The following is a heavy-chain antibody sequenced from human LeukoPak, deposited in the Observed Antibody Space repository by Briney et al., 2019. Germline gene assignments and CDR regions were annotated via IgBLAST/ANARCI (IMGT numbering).Heavy chain of an antibody. CDR3: AKRPSDYGDYVSYFDH. J-gene: IGHJ4*02. CDR2: ISDAGRSK. D-gene: IGHD4-17*01. Sequence: PGGSLRLSCAASGLSFSSFAMSWVRQAPGKGLEWVGVISDAGRSKHYADSVKGRFTISRDNSKDTLYLQMNSLRAEDTAVYYCAKRPSDYGDYVSYFDHWGQGTLVTVSS. CDR1: GLSFSSFA. V-gene: IGHV3-30*18.